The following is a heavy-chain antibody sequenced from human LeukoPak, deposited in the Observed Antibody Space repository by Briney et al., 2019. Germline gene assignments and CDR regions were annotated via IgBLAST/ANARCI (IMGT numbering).Heavy chain of an antibody. V-gene: IGHV3-23*05. Sequence: GGSLRLSCAASGFTFSNYVMGWVRQDPGKGLQWVSIINGSGSFTSYADSVKGRFTISRDNSKNTLYLQMNSLRAEDTAVYYCAKPTPMAGTAVWGQGTLVTVSS. J-gene: IGHJ4*02. CDR1: GFTFSNYV. D-gene: IGHD6-19*01. CDR2: INGSGSFT. CDR3: AKPTPMAGTAV.